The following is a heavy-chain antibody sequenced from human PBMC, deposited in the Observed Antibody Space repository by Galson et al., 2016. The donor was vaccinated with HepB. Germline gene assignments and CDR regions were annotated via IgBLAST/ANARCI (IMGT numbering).Heavy chain of an antibody. CDR3: ASLGHCSVGDCYSVD. Sequence: ETLSLTCAVSGGSLSTRNWWSWIRQTPGKGLEWIGEIYHTGTTNYNPSLKSRITMSLDKSKNQFSLKLNSVTAADTAVYYCASLGHCSVGDCYSVDWGQGTMVTVSS. D-gene: IGHD2-15*01. CDR1: GGSLSTRNW. J-gene: IGHJ4*02. V-gene: IGHV4-4*02. CDR2: IYHTGTT.